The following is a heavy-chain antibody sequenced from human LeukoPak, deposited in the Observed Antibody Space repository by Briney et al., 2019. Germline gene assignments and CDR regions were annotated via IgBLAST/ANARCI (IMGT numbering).Heavy chain of an antibody. CDR2: IYTSGST. Sequence: SETLSLTCTVSGDSISSYYWSWIRQPAGKGLEWIGRIYTSGSTNYNPSLRSRVTMSVDTSKNQFTLRLTCVTAADTAVYYCAREVTMKKPLNWFDPWGQGTLVTVSS. D-gene: IGHD4-17*01. CDR1: GDSISSYY. J-gene: IGHJ5*02. V-gene: IGHV4-4*07. CDR3: AREVTMKKPLNWFDP.